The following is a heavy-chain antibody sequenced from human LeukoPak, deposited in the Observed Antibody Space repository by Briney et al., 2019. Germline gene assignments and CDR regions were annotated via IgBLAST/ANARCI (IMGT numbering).Heavy chain of an antibody. D-gene: IGHD3-10*01. Sequence: PSETLSLTCAVYGGSFSGYYWSWIRQPPGKGLEWIGEINHSGSTNYNPSLKSRVTISVDTSKNQFSLKLSSVTAADTAVYYCAGGWQLSGSYYFDYWGQGTLVTVSS. CDR1: GGSFSGYY. CDR3: AGGWQLSGSYYFDY. V-gene: IGHV4-34*01. J-gene: IGHJ4*02. CDR2: INHSGST.